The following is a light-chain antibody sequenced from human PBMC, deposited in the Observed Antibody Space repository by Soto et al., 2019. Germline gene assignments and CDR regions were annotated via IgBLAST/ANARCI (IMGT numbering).Light chain of an antibody. J-gene: IGKJ4*01. CDR1: QTISTW. CDR2: RAS. V-gene: IGKV1-5*03. CDR3: QHYNGYPIS. Sequence: DIQMTQSPSTLSASVGDRVTITCRASQTISTWLAWYQQRPGEAPNLLIYRASTLESGVPSRFSGSGSGTEFTLTISTLQPDDFATYYCQHYNGYPISFGGGTKVEIK.